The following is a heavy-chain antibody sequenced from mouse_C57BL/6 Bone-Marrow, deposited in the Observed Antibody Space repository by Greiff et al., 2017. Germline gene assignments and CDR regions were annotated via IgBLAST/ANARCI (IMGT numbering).Heavy chain of an antibody. CDR3: ARNYGIDY. V-gene: IGHV1-64*01. D-gene: IGHD1-2*01. J-gene: IGHJ2*01. CDR1: GYTFTSYW. CDR2: IHPNSGST. Sequence: VQLHQSGAELVKPGASVKLSCKASGYTFTSYWMHWVKQRPGQGLEWIGMIHPNSGSTNYNEKFKSKATLTVDKSSSTAYMQLSSLTSEDSAVYYCARNYGIDYWGQGTTLTVSS.